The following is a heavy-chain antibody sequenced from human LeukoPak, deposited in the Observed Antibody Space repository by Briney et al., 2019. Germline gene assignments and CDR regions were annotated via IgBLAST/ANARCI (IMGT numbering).Heavy chain of an antibody. CDR2: INQDGSQK. V-gene: IGHV3-7*01. J-gene: IGHJ4*02. Sequence: GGSLRLSCAASKITFCSYLMRGGRQAPREGGGGVAHINQDGSQKYYVDSVKGRFTISRDNAENLLFLQMNSLRAEDTALYYCATYADSSGSYYSDYWGRGTLVTVSS. CDR3: ATYADSSGSYYSDY. D-gene: IGHD3-22*01. CDR1: KITFCSYL.